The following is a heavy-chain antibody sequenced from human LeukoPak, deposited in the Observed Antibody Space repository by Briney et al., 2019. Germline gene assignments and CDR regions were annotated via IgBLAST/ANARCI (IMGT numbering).Heavy chain of an antibody. J-gene: IGHJ3*02. CDR2: INPSGGST. CDR3: ARDPSCSSTSCYHDAFDI. D-gene: IGHD2-2*01. CDR1: GYTFTSYY. Sequence: GASVKVSCKASGYTFTSYYMPWVRQAPGQGLEWMGIINPSGGSTSYAQKFQGRVTMTRDTSTSTVYMELSSLRSEDTAVYYCARDPSCSSTSCYHDAFDIWGQGTMVTVSS. V-gene: IGHV1-46*03.